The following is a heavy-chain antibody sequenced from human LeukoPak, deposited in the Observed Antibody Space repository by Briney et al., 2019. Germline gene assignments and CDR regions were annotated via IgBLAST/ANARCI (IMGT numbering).Heavy chain of an antibody. CDR2: IYPGDSDT. Sequence: GESLKISCKGSGYSFTSYWIGWVRQMPGKGLEWMGIIYPGDSDTRYSPSFQGQVTISADKSISTAYLQWSRLKASDTAMYYCARLGGTGLGYYYMDVWGKGTTVTVSS. V-gene: IGHV5-51*01. CDR1: GYSFTSYW. D-gene: IGHD3-10*01. J-gene: IGHJ6*03. CDR3: ARLGGTGLGYYYMDV.